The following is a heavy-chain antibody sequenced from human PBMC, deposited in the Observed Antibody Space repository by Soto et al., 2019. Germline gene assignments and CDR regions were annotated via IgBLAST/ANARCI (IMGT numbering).Heavy chain of an antibody. J-gene: IGHJ6*02. D-gene: IGHD3-10*01. CDR1: GFSPSTSGVV. CDR3: AHSNGSGGYYYGMDV. Sequence: QITLKESGPTLVKPTQTLTLTCTVSGFSPSTSGVVVGWIRQPPGKALEWLALIYWDDDKRSSPSLKSRLTITKEPTKNQVVLTVTHMDPGDTATYYCAHSNGSGGYYYGMDVWGQGTTVTVSS. V-gene: IGHV2-5*02. CDR2: IYWDDDK.